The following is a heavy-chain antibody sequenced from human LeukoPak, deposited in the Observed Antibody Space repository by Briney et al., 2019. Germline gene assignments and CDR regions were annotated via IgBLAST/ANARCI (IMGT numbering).Heavy chain of an antibody. V-gene: IGHV3-11*01. D-gene: IGHD3-22*01. CDR3: ARDRRYYDSSGYSYYYYGMDV. Sequence: GGSLRLSCAASGFTFSDYYMSWIRQAPGMGLEWVSYISSSGSTIYYADSVKGRFTISRDNAKNSLYLQMNSLRAEDTAVYYCARDRRYYDSSGYSYYYYGMDVWGQGTTVTVSS. J-gene: IGHJ6*02. CDR1: GFTFSDYY. CDR2: ISSSGSTI.